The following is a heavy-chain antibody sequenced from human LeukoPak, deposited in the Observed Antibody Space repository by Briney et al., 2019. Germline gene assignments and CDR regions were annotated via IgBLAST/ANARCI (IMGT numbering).Heavy chain of an antibody. V-gene: IGHV3-74*01. CDR1: GFTFSSHW. J-gene: IGHJ4*02. Sequence: PGGSLRLSCAASGFTFSSHWMHWVRQAPGKGLVWVSRIKDGGSHTNYADPVKGRFTISRDNAKNTLSLQMNSLRAEDTAVYYCARGSGIITGIDEWGQGTLVTVSS. CDR2: IKDGGSHT. D-gene: IGHD6-25*01. CDR3: ARGSGIITGIDE.